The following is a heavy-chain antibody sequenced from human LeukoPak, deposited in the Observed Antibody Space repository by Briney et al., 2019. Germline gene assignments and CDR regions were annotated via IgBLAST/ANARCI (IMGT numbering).Heavy chain of an antibody. CDR3: ARGGFSSGLDY. CDR1: GITFNNYL. J-gene: IGHJ4*02. CDR2: IDTDGSGT. V-gene: IGHV3-74*01. D-gene: IGHD6-19*01. Sequence: GGSLRLSCAASGITFNNYLLHWVRQAPGKGLVWVSRIDTDGSGTIYADSVKGRFTISRDNAKNTLYLQMTSLRAEDTAVYYCARGGFSSGLDYWGQGILVTVSP.